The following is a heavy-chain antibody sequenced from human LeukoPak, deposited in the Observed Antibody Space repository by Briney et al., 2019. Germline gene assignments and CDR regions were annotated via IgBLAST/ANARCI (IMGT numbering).Heavy chain of an antibody. CDR2: INPNSGGT. J-gene: IGHJ4*02. V-gene: IGHV1-2*06. Sequence: ASVKVSCKASGYTFTSYYMHWVRQAPGQGLEWMGRINPNSGGTNYAQKFQGRVTMTKDTSINTAYMELSRLRSDDTAVYYCARGYSGYDCPDYWGQGTLVTVSS. CDR1: GYTFTSYY. CDR3: ARGYSGYDCPDY. D-gene: IGHD5-12*01.